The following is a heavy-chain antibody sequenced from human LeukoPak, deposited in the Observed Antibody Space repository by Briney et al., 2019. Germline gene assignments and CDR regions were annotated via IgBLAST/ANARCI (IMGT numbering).Heavy chain of an antibody. CDR2: IYNSGT. V-gene: IGHV4-59*01. CDR3: ARVARSITSPYYFDY. J-gene: IGHJ4*02. D-gene: IGHD3-10*01. CDR1: GGSISSYY. Sequence: PSETLSLTCTVSGGSISSYYWSWIRQFPGKGLEWIGYIYNSGTNYDPSLKNRVTISVVTSKKEFSLKLSSVTAADTAVYYCARVARSITSPYYFDYWGQGTLVTVSS.